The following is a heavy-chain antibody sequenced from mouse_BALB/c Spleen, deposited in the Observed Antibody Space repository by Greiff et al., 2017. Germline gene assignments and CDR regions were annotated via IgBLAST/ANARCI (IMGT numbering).Heavy chain of an antibody. V-gene: IGHV10-1*02. CDR1: GFTFNTYA. CDR2: IRSKSNNYAT. D-gene: IGHD1-1*02. CDR3: VRQGGPYAMDY. J-gene: IGHJ4*01. Sequence: GGGLVQPKGSLKLSCAASGFTFNTYAMNWVRQAPGKGLEWVARIRSKSNNYATYYADSVKDRFTISRDDSQSMLYLQMNNLKTEDTAMYYCVRQGGPYAMDYWGQGTSVTVSS.